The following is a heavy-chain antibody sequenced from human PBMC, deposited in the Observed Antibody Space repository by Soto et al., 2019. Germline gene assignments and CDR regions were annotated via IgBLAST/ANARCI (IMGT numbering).Heavy chain of an antibody. V-gene: IGHV3-74*01. J-gene: IGHJ5*02. Sequence: PGGSLRLSCAASGFTFSSYWMHWVRQAPGKGLVWVSRINSDGSSTSYADSVKGRFTISRDNAKNTLYLQMNSLRAEDTAVYYCARDLYFGGSTSLPDWFDPWGQGTLVTVSS. CDR2: INSDGSST. D-gene: IGHD2-2*01. CDR3: ARDLYFGGSTSLPDWFDP. CDR1: GFTFSSYW.